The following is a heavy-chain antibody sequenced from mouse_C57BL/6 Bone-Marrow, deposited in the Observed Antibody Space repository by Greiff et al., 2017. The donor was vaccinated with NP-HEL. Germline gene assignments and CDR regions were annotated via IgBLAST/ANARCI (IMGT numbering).Heavy chain of an antibody. Sequence: QVQLKQSGAELAKPGASVKLSCKASGYTFTSYWMHWVKQRPGQGLEWIGYINPSSGYTKYNQKFKDKATLTADKSSSTACMQLRSLTYEDSAVYYGARWTTVVPYAMDYWGQGTSVTVSA. J-gene: IGHJ4*01. D-gene: IGHD1-1*01. V-gene: IGHV1-7*01. CDR3: ARWTTVVPYAMDY. CDR2: INPSSGYT. CDR1: GYTFTSYW.